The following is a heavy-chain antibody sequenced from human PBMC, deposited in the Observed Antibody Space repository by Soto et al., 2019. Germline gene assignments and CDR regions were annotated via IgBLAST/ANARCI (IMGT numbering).Heavy chain of an antibody. CDR3: ARSLWELPPVRESNWYDP. V-gene: IGHV1-69*06. CDR2: IITIFGTA. Sequence: GASVKVSCKASGGTFSSYAISWVRQAPGQGLEWMGGIITIFGTANYAQKFQGRVTITADKSTSTAYMELSSLRSKDTAVYSFARSLWELPPVRESNWYDPWGQGTLVTVSS. CDR1: GGTFSSYA. D-gene: IGHD1-26*01. J-gene: IGHJ5*02.